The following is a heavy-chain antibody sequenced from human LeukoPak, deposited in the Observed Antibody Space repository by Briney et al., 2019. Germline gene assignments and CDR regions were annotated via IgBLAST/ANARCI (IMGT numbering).Heavy chain of an antibody. Sequence: PSETLSLTCTVSGDSISSVNYYWSWIRQPAGKGLEWIGRIYTSGNTNYNPSLKSRITISVDTSKNQFSLKLRSVTAADTAVYYCAGSRGLWFGESPDYFEYWGQGTLVTVSS. CDR1: GDSISSVNYY. J-gene: IGHJ4*02. D-gene: IGHD3-10*01. CDR3: AGSRGLWFGESPDYFEY. V-gene: IGHV4-61*02. CDR2: IYTSGNT.